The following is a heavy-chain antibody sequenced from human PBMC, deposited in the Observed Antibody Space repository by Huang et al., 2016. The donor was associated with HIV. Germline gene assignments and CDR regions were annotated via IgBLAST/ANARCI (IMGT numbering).Heavy chain of an antibody. CDR2: ITDGINNR. D-gene: IGHD3-3*01. V-gene: IGHV3-23*01. Sequence: EVLLLESGGGLVQPGGSLRLSCVASGFTFSSYAMSWVRQGQGKWLEWVSGITDGINNRYYAHSVKGRFSVSRDDSTNTLDLQMNSLRAEDTAVYYCAKDADTSGYDVLGPFGSWGQGTLVTVSS. J-gene: IGHJ4*02. CDR1: GFTFSSYA. CDR3: AKDADTSGYDVLGPFGS.